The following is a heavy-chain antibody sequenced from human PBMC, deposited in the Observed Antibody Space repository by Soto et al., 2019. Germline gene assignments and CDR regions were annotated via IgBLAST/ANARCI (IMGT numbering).Heavy chain of an antibody. CDR3: ARLLPGTVDY. D-gene: IGHD1-7*01. CDR1: DYSISSGYY. V-gene: IGHV4-38-2*01. CDR2: IYHSGTS. J-gene: IGHJ4*02. Sequence: SEILSLTCGFSDYSISSGYYWGWVRQSPGKGLEWIGSIYHSGTSYSNPSLKSRVTISIDTSKNQVSLKLTSVTAADTAVYYCARLLPGTVDYWGQGTLVTVSS.